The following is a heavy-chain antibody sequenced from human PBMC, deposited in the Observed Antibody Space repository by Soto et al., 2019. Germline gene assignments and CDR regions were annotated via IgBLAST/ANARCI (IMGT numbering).Heavy chain of an antibody. J-gene: IGHJ4*02. CDR1: GFTFTNFG. Sequence: VGSVKGSWKGSGFTFTNFGMSWGGQAPGKGLERMGWISAYNGNTNYAQNFQGRVTMTTDTSTSTAYMELSSLRSDDTAVYYCARDRGSYALDYWGQGTLVTVSS. V-gene: IGHV1-18*01. D-gene: IGHD1-26*01. CDR3: ARDRGSYALDY. CDR2: ISAYNGNT.